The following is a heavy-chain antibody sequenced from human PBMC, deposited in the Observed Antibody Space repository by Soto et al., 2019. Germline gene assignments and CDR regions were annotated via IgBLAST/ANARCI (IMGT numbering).Heavy chain of an antibody. V-gene: IGHV1-69*13. J-gene: IGHJ6*02. Sequence: GASVKVSCKASGGTFSSYAISWVRQAPGQGLEWMGGIIPIFGTANYAQKFQGRVTITADESTSTAYMELSSLRSEDTAVYYCARMPGTTSTYYYYGMDVWGQGTTVTVS. CDR3: ARMPGTTSTYYYYGMDV. CDR1: GGTFSSYA. D-gene: IGHD1-1*01. CDR2: IIPIFGTA.